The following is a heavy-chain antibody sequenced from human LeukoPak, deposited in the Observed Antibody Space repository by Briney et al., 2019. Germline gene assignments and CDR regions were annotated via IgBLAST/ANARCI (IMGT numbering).Heavy chain of an antibody. J-gene: IGHJ4*02. Sequence: GGSLRLSCAASGFTFSDYYMSWIRQAPGKGLEWVSYISSSGSTIYYADSVKGRFTISRDNAKNSLYLQMNSLRAEDTAVYYCARDRVVVAAYVDYWGQGTLVTVSS. V-gene: IGHV3-11*01. CDR3: ARDRVVVAAYVDY. D-gene: IGHD2-15*01. CDR2: ISSSGSTI. CDR1: GFTFSDYY.